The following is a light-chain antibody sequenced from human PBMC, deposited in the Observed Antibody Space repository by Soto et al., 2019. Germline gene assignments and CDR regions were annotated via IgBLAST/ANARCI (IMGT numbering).Light chain of an antibody. J-gene: IGKJ2*03. CDR3: SQYGSSPLYS. CDR1: QSVSSN. CDR2: GAS. Sequence: EIVMTQSPATLSVSPGERATLSCRASQSVSSNLAWYQQKPGQAPRLLIYGASTMATGIPARFSGSGSGTEFTLTISSLQSEDFAVYYCSQYGSSPLYSFGQGTKLQIK. V-gene: IGKV3-15*01.